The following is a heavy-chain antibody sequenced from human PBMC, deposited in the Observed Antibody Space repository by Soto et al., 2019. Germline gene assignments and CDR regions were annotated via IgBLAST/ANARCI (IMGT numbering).Heavy chain of an antibody. CDR3: ARDNPGSGSYSYFDY. Sequence: GASVKVSCKASGYTFTSYGISWVRQAPGQGLEWMGWISAYNGNTNYAQKLQGRVTMTTDTSTSTAYMELRSLRSDDTAVYYCARDNPGSGSYSYFDYWGQATLVTVSS. J-gene: IGHJ4*02. D-gene: IGHD3-10*01. CDR2: ISAYNGNT. V-gene: IGHV1-18*01. CDR1: GYTFTSYG.